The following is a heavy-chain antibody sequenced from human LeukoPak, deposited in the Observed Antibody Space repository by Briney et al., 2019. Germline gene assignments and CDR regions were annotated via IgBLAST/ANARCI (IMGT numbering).Heavy chain of an antibody. V-gene: IGHV3-43*02. CDR1: GFTFDDYA. D-gene: IGHD2-2*03. J-gene: IGHJ4*02. CDR2: ISGDGGST. CDR3: ARVGLGYCSSTSCPFDY. Sequence: GGSLRLSCAASGFTFDDYAMHWVRQAPGKGLEWVSLISGDGGSTYYADSVKGRFTISRDNSKNSLYLQMNSLRAEDTAVYYCARVGLGYCSSTSCPFDYWGQGTLVTVSS.